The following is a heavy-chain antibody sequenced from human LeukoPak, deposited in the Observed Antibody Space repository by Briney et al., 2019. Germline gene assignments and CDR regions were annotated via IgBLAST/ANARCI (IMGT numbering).Heavy chain of an antibody. V-gene: IGHV3-30*03. J-gene: IGHJ4*02. CDR1: GVTFSSYG. D-gene: IGHD5-12*01. CDR3: TTKVIRGNSGDDYDD. CDR2: ISSDGNDK. Sequence: RGSLRLSCAASGVTFSSYGMHWVRQAPGKGLDWVALISSDGNDKLYGDFVKGRFTISRDDSKSTLYLQMNSLRAEDTAVYYCTTKVIRGNSGDDYDDWGQGTLVTVSS.